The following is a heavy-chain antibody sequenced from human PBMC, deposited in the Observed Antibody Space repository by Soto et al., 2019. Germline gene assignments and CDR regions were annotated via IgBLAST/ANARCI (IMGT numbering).Heavy chain of an antibody. CDR1: GYSVSRYW. J-gene: IGHJ4*02. Sequence: GESVKISCTGSGYSVSRYWRGWVRPMPGKGLEWMGIIYPGDSDTRYSPSSQGQVTISADKSISTAYLQWSSLKASDTAMYYCARSSAVAGTVFDYWGQGTLVTVSS. V-gene: IGHV5-51*01. CDR3: ARSSAVAGTVFDY. CDR2: IYPGDSDT. D-gene: IGHD6-19*01.